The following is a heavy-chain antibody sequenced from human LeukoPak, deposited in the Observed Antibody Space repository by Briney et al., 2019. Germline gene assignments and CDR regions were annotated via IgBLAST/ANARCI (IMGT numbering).Heavy chain of an antibody. CDR1: GFTFSSYA. CDR3: AKGHCSSTTCSLGY. D-gene: IGHD2-2*01. CDR2: ISGSDGNT. Sequence: PGGSLRLSCAASGFTFSSYAMSWVRQAAGKGLEWVSVISGSDGNTYYADSVKGRFTISRDNSKNTLHLQMSSLETEDTAVYYCAKGHCSSTTCSLGYWGQGSLVTVSS. V-gene: IGHV3-23*01. J-gene: IGHJ4*02.